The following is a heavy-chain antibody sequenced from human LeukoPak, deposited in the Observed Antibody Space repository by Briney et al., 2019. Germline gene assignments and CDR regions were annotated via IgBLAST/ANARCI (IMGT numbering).Heavy chain of an antibody. V-gene: IGHV1-69*04. D-gene: IGHD3-16*01. J-gene: IGHJ3*02. CDR3: ARTGGDQEGAFDI. CDR1: GGNFSSYG. CDR2: IIPIIGVG. Sequence: ASVKVSCKASGGNFSSYGFSWVRQAPGQGLEWMGRIIPIIGVGKYAQKFQGRVTITADKSTTTTYMELSSLRSEDTGMYYCARTGGDQEGAFDIWGQGTMVTVSS.